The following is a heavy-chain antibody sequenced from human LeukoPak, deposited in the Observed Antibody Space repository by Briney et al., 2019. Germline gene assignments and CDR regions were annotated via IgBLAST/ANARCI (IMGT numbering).Heavy chain of an antibody. J-gene: IGHJ6*03. CDR1: GFIFSSYG. D-gene: IGHD2-15*01. CDR3: AKDRCSDGIGCFYYYMDV. Sequence: GGSLRLSCTASGFIFSSYGMHWVRQAPGKGLEWVAYIQYDGSNEQYAHSVKGRFRISRDSSKNMLYLQMNSLRAEDTAVYYCAKDRCSDGIGCFYYYMDVWGKGTAVTISS. V-gene: IGHV3-30*02. CDR2: IQYDGSNE.